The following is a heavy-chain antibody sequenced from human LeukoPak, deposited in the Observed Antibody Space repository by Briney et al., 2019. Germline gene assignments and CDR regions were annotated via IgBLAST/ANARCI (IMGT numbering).Heavy chain of an antibody. V-gene: IGHV1-2*02. CDR3: ARDLYSGSYHNYFDY. Sequence: ASVKVSCKASGYTFTGYYMHWVRQAPGQGLEWMGWINPNSGGTNYAQKFQGRVTMTRDESTSTAYMELSSLRSEDTAVYYCARDLYSGSYHNYFDYWGQGTLVTVSS. D-gene: IGHD1-26*01. CDR1: GYTFTGYY. CDR2: INPNSGGT. J-gene: IGHJ4*02.